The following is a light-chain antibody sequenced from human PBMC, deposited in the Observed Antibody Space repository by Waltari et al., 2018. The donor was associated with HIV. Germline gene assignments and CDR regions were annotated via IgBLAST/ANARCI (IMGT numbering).Light chain of an antibody. Sequence: SHELTQPPSVSVSPGQTARITCSGDALPKQFAYWYQQRPGQAPILVIYKDSERPSGIPERFSGSSSGTIVTLPISRVQAEDEADYYCQSADSSGTYVVFGGGTKLTVL. CDR3: QSADSSGTYVV. CDR1: ALPKQF. CDR2: KDS. J-gene: IGLJ2*01. V-gene: IGLV3-25*03.